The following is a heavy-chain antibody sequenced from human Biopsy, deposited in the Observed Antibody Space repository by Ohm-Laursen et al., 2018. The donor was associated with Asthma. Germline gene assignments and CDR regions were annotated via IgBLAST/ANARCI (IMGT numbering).Heavy chain of an antibody. CDR2: IKHHGSEK. CDR1: GFTFGDYW. J-gene: IGHJ1*01. Sequence: SLRLSCAASGFTFGDYWISWVRQVPGQGLEWVANIKHHGSEKNHVDSLKGRFTISRDNAKNSLYLQMNSLRAEDTAVYYCARTFHFWSPYHAEHYQLWGQGTLVTVSS. D-gene: IGHD3-3*02. CDR3: ARTFHFWSPYHAEHYQL. V-gene: IGHV3-7*01.